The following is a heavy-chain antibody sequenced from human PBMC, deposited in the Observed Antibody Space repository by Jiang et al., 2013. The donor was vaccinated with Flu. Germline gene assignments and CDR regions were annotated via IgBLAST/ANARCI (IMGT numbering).Heavy chain of an antibody. V-gene: IGHV3-23*01. D-gene: IGHD2-2*01. Sequence: SAISGSGGSTYYADSVKGRFTISRDNSKNTLYLQMNSLRAEDTAVYYCATLSDIVVVPAAMGYSGYDLRLGYFDYWGQGTLVTVSS. CDR3: ATLSDIVVVPAAMGYSGYDLRLGYFDY. CDR2: ISGSGGST. J-gene: IGHJ4*02.